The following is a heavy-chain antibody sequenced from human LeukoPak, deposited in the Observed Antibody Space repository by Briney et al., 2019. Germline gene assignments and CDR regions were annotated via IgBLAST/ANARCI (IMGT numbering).Heavy chain of an antibody. CDR3: AKGYYHGSGSLYYFDY. CDR2: ISGSGGST. J-gene: IGHJ4*02. D-gene: IGHD3-10*01. V-gene: IGHV3-23*01. CDR1: GFTFSSCA. Sequence: PGGSLRLSCAASGFTFSSCAMSWVRQAPGKGLEWVSTISGSGGSTYYADSVKGRFTISRDNSRNTLHLQMNSLRAEDTAVYYCAKGYYHGSGSLYYFDYWGQGTLVTVSS.